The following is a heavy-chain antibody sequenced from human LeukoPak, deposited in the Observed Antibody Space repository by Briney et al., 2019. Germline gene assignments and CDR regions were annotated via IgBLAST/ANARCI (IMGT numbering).Heavy chain of an antibody. CDR3: ARGHYDIWTCYYNTVVNWFDP. CDR1: GGTLSSYA. CDR2: IIPIFGTA. V-gene: IGHV1-69*13. Sequence: GASVKVSCKASGGTLSSYAISWVRQAPGQGLEWMGGIIPIFGTANYAHKFQGRVTITADESTSTVYTELSSLRSEDTAVYYCARGHYDIWTCYYNTVVNWFDPWGQGTLVTVSS. D-gene: IGHD3-9*01. J-gene: IGHJ5*02.